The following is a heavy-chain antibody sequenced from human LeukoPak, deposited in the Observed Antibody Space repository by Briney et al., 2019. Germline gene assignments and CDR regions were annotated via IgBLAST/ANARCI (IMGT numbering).Heavy chain of an antibody. V-gene: IGHV4-34*01. J-gene: IGHJ4*02. CDR1: GGSFSGYY. CDR3: ARGPELNIVGALRFDY. D-gene: IGHD1-26*01. Sequence: KASETLSLTCAVYGGSFSGYYWSWIRQPPGKGLEWIGEINHSGSTNYNPSLKSRVTISVDTSKNQFSLKLSSVTAADTAVYYCARGPELNIVGALRFDYWGQGTLVTVSS. CDR2: INHSGST.